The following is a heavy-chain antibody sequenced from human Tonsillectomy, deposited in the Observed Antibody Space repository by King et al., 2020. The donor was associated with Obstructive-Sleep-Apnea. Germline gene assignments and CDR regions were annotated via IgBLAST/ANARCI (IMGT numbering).Heavy chain of an antibody. V-gene: IGHV2-70*15. CDR3: ARVTYYYDSSGYFYFDY. J-gene: IGHJ4*02. CDR1: GFSLSTSGMC. Sequence: LTLKESGPALVKPTQTLTLTCTFSGFSLSTSGMCVSWIRQPPGKALEWLARIDWDDDEYYSTSLRTRLTISKDTSKNQVVLTMTNMDPVDTATYYCARVTYYYDSSGYFYFDYWGQGTLVTVSS. D-gene: IGHD3-22*01. CDR2: IDWDDDE.